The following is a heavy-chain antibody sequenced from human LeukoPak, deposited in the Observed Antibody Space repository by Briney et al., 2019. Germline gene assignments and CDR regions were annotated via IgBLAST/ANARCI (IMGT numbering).Heavy chain of an antibody. CDR1: GFTVSSSY. CDR3: TRDQGRYSSSWYLDY. D-gene: IGHD6-13*01. J-gene: IGHJ4*02. Sequence: HPGGSLRLSCAASGFTVSSSYMSWVRQAPGKGLEWVSVIYSGGNTYYADSVKGRFTISRDNSKNTLYLQVNSLRAEDTAVYYCTRDQGRYSSSWYLDYWGQGTLVTVSS. CDR2: IYSGGNT. V-gene: IGHV3-66*01.